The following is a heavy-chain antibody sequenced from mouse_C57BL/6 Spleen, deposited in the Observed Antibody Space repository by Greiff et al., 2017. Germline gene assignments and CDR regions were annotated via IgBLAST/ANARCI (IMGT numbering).Heavy chain of an antibody. CDR1: GYTFTSYW. CDR2: IHPNSGST. J-gene: IGHJ4*01. D-gene: IGHD2-10*01. CDR3: ARSYYGSLYAMDY. Sequence: QVQLQQPGAELVKPGASVKLSCKASGYTFTSYWMHWVKQRPGQGLEWIGMIHPNSGSTNYNEKFKSKATLTVDKSSSTAYMQLSSLTSEDSAVYYCARSYYGSLYAMDYWGQGTSVTVSS. V-gene: IGHV1-64*01.